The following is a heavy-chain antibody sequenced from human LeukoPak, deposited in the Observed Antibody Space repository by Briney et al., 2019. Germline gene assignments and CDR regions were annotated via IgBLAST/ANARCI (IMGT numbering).Heavy chain of an antibody. V-gene: IGHV3-21*04. J-gene: IGHJ4*02. CDR2: ISSSSSYI. D-gene: IGHD3-10*01. CDR3: AKGEGAPTALRGVIRY. CDR1: GFTFSSYS. Sequence: NPGGSLRLSCAASGFTFSSYSMNWVRQAPGKGLEWVSSISSSSSYIYYADSVKGRFTISRDNSKDTLYLQMNSLRVEDTAVYYCAKGEGAPTALRGVIRYWGQGTLVTVSS.